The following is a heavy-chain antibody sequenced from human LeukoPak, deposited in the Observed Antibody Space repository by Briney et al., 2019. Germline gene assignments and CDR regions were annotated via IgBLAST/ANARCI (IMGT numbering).Heavy chain of an antibody. CDR3: ARGPGYYCDSSGYYYRRWFDP. Sequence: GGSLRLSCAASGFTFSDYYMSWIRQAPGKGLEWVSYISSSGSTIYYADSVKGRFTISRDNAKNSLYLQMNSLRAEDTAVYYCARGPGYYCDSSGYYYRRWFDPWGQGTLVTVSS. V-gene: IGHV3-11*01. D-gene: IGHD3-22*01. CDR1: GFTFSDYY. CDR2: ISSSGSTI. J-gene: IGHJ5*02.